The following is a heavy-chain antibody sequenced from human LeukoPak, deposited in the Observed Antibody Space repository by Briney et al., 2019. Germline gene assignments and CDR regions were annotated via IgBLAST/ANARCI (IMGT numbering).Heavy chain of an antibody. CDR2: IYYSGST. J-gene: IGHJ6*03. CDR3: ARSYSSSSHYYYYYMDV. CDR1: GGSISSSSYY. D-gene: IGHD6-6*01. Sequence: PSETLSLTCTVSGGSISSSSYYWGWIRQPPGKGLEWIGSIYYSGSTYYNPSLKSRVTISVDTSKNQFSLKLSSVTAADTAVYYCARSYSSSSHYYYYYMDVWGKGTTVTVPS. V-gene: IGHV4-39*01.